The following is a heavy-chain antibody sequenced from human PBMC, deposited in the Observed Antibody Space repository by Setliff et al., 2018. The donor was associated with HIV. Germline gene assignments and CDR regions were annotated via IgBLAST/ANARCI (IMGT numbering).Heavy chain of an antibody. CDR3: SRIVSGSDHVVDY. Sequence: NPSETLSLTCTVSGGSISSGYYWGWIRQPPGRGLEWIGNIYHSGSTYYNASLKSRVTISVDTSKNQFSLKLSSVTAADTAVYYCSRIVSGSDHVVDYWGQGTLVTVSS. J-gene: IGHJ4*02. CDR2: IYHSGST. V-gene: IGHV4-38-2*02. CDR1: GGSISSGYY. D-gene: IGHD5-12*01.